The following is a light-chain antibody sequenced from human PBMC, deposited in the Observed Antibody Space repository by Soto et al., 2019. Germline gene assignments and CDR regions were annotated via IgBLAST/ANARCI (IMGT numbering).Light chain of an antibody. CDR2: DTS. CDR1: QSVSIK. J-gene: IGKJ5*01. Sequence: YSATLSVSPGERATLSFRASQSVSIKLAWYQQKLGQAPRLLIYDTSTRATGIPARFSGSGSGTEFTLTISSLQSEDFAGYYCQQYNNWPPITFGQGTLIEVK. V-gene: IGKV3-15*01. CDR3: QQYNNWPPIT.